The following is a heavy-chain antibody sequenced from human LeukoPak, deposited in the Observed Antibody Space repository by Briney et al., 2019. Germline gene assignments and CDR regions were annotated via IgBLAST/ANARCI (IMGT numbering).Heavy chain of an antibody. CDR1: GFTFSDSS. Sequence: PGGSLRHSCVASGFTFSDSSMTWVRQAPGAGLEWVSTIRANGRDTYYADSVKGRFTITRDNSKNTLYLEMNSLRAEDTAVYYCAKGGYSTYFDPWGQGTLVTVSS. V-gene: IGHV3-23*01. CDR2: IRANGRDT. D-gene: IGHD5-12*01. CDR3: AKGGYSTYFDP. J-gene: IGHJ5*02.